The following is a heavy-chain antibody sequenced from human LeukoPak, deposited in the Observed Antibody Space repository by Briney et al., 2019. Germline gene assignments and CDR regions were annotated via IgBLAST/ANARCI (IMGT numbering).Heavy chain of an antibody. Sequence: SETLSLTCAVYGGSFSGYYWSWIRQPPGKGLEWTGEINHSGSTNYNPSLKSRVTISVDTSKNQFSLKLSSVTAADTAVYYCARVVYSGYDFRGAMDVWGKGTTVTVSS. CDR2: INHSGST. CDR3: ARVVYSGYDFRGAMDV. CDR1: GGSFSGYY. D-gene: IGHD5-12*01. V-gene: IGHV4-34*01. J-gene: IGHJ6*03.